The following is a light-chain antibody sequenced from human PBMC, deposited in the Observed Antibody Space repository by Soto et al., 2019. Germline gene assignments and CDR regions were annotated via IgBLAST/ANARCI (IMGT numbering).Light chain of an antibody. V-gene: IGKV2-28*01. CDR2: LGS. CDR3: MQALQTPRT. Sequence: DSVMTQSPLSLPVTPGEPASISCRSSQSLLHSNGYNYLDWYLQKPGQSPQLLIYLGSNRASGVPDRFSGSGSGTDFTLKISRVEAEDVGVYYCMQALQTPRTLGQGIKVEIK. CDR1: QSLLHSNGYNY. J-gene: IGKJ1*01.